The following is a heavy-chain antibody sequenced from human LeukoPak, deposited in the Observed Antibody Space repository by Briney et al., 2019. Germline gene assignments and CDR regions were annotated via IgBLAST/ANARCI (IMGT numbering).Heavy chain of an antibody. D-gene: IGHD3-3*01. J-gene: IGHJ3*02. V-gene: IGHV4-38-2*02. CDR3: ARSVTIFGLVTDAFDI. CDR2: IYHSGST. CDR1: GYSFSSGYY. Sequence: SETLSLTCTVSGYSFSSGYYSGWIRQPPGKGLEWIGSIYHSGSTYYNPSLKSRVTISVDTSKNQFSLKLSSVTAADTAVYYCARSVTIFGLVTDAFDIWGQGTMVTVSS.